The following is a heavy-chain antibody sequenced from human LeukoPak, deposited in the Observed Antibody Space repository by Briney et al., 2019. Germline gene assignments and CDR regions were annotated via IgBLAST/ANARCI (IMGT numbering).Heavy chain of an antibody. Sequence: PGGSLRLSCAASGFTFSSYSMNWVRQAPGKGLEWVSSISSSSSYIYYADSVKGRFTISRDNAKNSLYLRMNSLRAEDTAVYYCARLWELREDFDYWGQGTLVTVSS. CDR1: GFTFSSYS. V-gene: IGHV3-21*01. CDR2: ISSSSSYI. J-gene: IGHJ4*02. D-gene: IGHD1-26*01. CDR3: ARLWELREDFDY.